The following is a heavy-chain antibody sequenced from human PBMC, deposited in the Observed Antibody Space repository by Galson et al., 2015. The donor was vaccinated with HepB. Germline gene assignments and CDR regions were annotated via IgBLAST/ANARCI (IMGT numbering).Heavy chain of an antibody. CDR1: GFTFSSYG. D-gene: IGHD3-16*02. CDR2: ISYDGSNK. V-gene: IGHV3-30*18. J-gene: IGHJ4*02. Sequence: SLRLSCAASGFTFSSYGMHWVRQAPGKGLEWVAVISYDGSNKYYADPVKGRFTISRDNSKNTLYLQMNGLRAEDTAVYYCAKGHYDYVWGSYRYESYWGQGTLVTVSS. CDR3: AKGHYDYVWGSYRYESY.